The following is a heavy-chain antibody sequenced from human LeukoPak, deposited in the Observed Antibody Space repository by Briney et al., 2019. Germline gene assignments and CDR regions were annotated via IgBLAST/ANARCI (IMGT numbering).Heavy chain of an antibody. J-gene: IGHJ4*02. Sequence: SETLSLTCAVYGGSFSGYYWSWIRQPPGKGLEWIGEINHSGSTNYNPSLKSRVTISVDTCKNQFSLKLSFVAAADTAVYYCARGAKARGYSYGYAALDYWGQGTLVTVSS. D-gene: IGHD5-18*01. V-gene: IGHV4-34*01. CDR2: INHSGST. CDR1: GGSFSGYY. CDR3: ARGAKARGYSYGYAALDY.